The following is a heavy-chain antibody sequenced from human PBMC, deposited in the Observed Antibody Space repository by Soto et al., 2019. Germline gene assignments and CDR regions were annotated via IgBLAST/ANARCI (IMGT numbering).Heavy chain of an antibody. V-gene: IGHV4-59*01. CDR2: IYYSGST. D-gene: IGHD3-10*01. CDR1: GGSISSYY. CDR3: ARGYYYGSGRQYNYYFDY. Sequence: SETLSLTCTVSGGSISSYYWSWIRQPPGKGLEWIGYIYYSGSTNYNPSLKSRVTISVDTSKNQFSLKLSSVTAADTAVYYCARGYYYGSGRQYNYYFDYWGQGTLVTSPQ. J-gene: IGHJ4*02.